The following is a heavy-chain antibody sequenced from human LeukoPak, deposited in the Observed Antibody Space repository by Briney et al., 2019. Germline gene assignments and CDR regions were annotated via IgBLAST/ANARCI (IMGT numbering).Heavy chain of an antibody. CDR3: ARALNGDYNFDY. CDR2: IYYSGST. J-gene: IGHJ4*02. D-gene: IGHD4-17*01. Sequence: PSGTLSLTCTVSGGSISSYYWSWIRQPPGKGLEWIGYIYYSGSTNYNPSLKSRVTIPVDTSKNQFSLKLSSVTAADTAVYYCARALNGDYNFDYWGQGTLVTVSS. CDR1: GGSISSYY. V-gene: IGHV4-59*01.